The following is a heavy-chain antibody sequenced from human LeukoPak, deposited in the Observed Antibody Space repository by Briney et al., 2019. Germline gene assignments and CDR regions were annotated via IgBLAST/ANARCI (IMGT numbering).Heavy chain of an antibody. CDR1: GFIFDDYA. D-gene: IGHD6-6*01. V-gene: IGHV3-9*01. Sequence: PGGSLRLSCAASGFIFDDYAMHWVRQAPGKGLEWVSGISWNRGSIGYADSVKGRFTISRDNAKNSLYLQMNSLRAEDTALYYCAKDMSYSSSSVDYWGQGTLVTVSS. J-gene: IGHJ4*02. CDR2: ISWNRGSI. CDR3: AKDMSYSSSSVDY.